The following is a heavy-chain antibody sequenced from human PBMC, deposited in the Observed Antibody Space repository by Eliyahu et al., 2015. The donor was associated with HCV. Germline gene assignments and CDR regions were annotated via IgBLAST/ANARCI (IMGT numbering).Heavy chain of an antibody. Sequence: QVQLQESGPGLVKPSETLSLTCTVSGGSISSYYWSWIRQPAGKGLEWIGRIYSRGGPHHQPSLKSRVTMSVDTSKNQFSLKLSSVTAADTAVYYCARDGDFVDIVGAAWHGFDYWGQGTLVTVSS. V-gene: IGHV4-4*07. J-gene: IGHJ4*02. CDR3: ARDGDFVDIVGAAWHGFDY. D-gene: IGHD1-26*01. CDR1: GGSISSYY. CDR2: IYSRGGP.